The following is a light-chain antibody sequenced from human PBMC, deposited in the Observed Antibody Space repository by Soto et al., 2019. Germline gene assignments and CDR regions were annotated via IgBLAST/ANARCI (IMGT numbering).Light chain of an antibody. J-gene: IGKJ1*01. V-gene: IGKV3-15*01. Sequence: EIVMTQSPATLSVSPGERATLSCRASQSVDSALAWYQQKPGQVPRLLIYGASTGATGIPAGFSGSGSGTEFTLTISSLQSEDFAVYYCQQYRYWPPTFGQGTKVDIK. CDR2: GAS. CDR1: QSVDSA. CDR3: QQYRYWPPT.